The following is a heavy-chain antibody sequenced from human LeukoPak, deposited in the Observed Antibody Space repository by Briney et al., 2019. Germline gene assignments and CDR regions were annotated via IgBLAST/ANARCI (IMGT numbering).Heavy chain of an antibody. V-gene: IGHV3-23*01. D-gene: IGHD1-26*01. CDR2: ISYSGGST. CDR3: AKAASGSYLYYFDY. J-gene: IGHJ4*02. CDR1: GLTFSSYA. Sequence: PGGSLRLSCAASGLTFSSYAMNWVRQAPGNGLEWVSTISYSGGSTYYVDSVKGRFTISRDNSENTLYLQLNSLRAEDTAVYYCAKAASGSYLYYFDYWGQGTLVTVSS.